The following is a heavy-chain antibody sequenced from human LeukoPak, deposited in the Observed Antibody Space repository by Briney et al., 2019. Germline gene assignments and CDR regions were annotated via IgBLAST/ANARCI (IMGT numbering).Heavy chain of an antibody. Sequence: SETLSLTCAVSGYSITSTYWWGWIRQTPGRWLEWIGSLHHSGSTSYSPSLKSRVTISVDTSKNQFSLRLSSVTAADTAVYYCARVGGDDSTGHYSVDYWGQGTLVTVSS. CDR1: GYSITSTYW. CDR2: LHHSGST. D-gene: IGHD3-22*01. CDR3: ARVGGDDSTGHYSVDY. J-gene: IGHJ4*02. V-gene: IGHV4-38-2*01.